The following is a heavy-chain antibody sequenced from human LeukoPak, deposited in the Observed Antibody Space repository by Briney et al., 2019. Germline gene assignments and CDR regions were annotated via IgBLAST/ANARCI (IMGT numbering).Heavy chain of an antibody. V-gene: IGHV1-18*01. D-gene: IGHD2-21*02. CDR3: ARPHTPYCGGGCYVDY. Sequence: GASVKVSCKASGYTFTSYGISWVRQAPGQGLEWMGWISAYNGNTNYAQKLQGRVTMTTDTSTSTAYMELRSLRSDDTAVYYCARPHTPYCGGGCYVDYWGQGTLVTVSS. CDR1: GYTFTSYG. J-gene: IGHJ4*02. CDR2: ISAYNGNT.